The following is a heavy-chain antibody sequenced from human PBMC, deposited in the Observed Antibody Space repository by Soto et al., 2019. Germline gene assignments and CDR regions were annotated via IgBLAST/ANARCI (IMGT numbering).Heavy chain of an antibody. V-gene: IGHV4-39*01. Sequence: ASETLSLTCTVSGGSISSSSYYWGWIRQPPGKGLEWIGSIYYSGSTYYNPSLKSRVTISVDTSKNQFSLKLSSVTAADTAVYYCARHVRTYSSSWYGYFQHWGQGTLVTV. CDR2: IYYSGST. J-gene: IGHJ1*01. D-gene: IGHD6-13*01. CDR3: ARHVRTYSSSWYGYFQH. CDR1: GGSISSSSYY.